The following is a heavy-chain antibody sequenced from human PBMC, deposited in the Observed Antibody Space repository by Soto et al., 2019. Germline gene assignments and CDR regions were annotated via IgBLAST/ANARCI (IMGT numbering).Heavy chain of an antibody. CDR1: GYTFTSYG. D-gene: IGHD3-22*01. CDR2: ISAYNGNT. Sequence: ASVKVSCKASGYTFTSYGISWVRQAPGQGLEWMGWISAYNGNTNYAQKLQGRVTMTTDTSTSTAYMELRSLRSDGTAVYYCARDKLIYYDSSGYVVWGQGTLVTVSS. J-gene: IGHJ4*02. CDR3: ARDKLIYYDSSGYVV. V-gene: IGHV1-18*01.